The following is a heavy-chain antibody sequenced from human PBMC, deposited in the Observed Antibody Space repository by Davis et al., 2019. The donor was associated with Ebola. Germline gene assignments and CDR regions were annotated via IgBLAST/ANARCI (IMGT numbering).Heavy chain of an antibody. J-gene: IGHJ4*02. D-gene: IGHD1-7*01. Sequence: SLKISCAASGFTFDDYAMHWVRQAPGKGLEWVSGISWNSGSIGYADSVKGRFTISRDNAKNSLYLQMNSLKAEDTALYYCAKGITGTSGGDYWGQGTLVTVSS. V-gene: IGHV3-9*01. CDR1: GFTFDDYA. CDR2: ISWNSGSI. CDR3: AKGITGTSGGDY.